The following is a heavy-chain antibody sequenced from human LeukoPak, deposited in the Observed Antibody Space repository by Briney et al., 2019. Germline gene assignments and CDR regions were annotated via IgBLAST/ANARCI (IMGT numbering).Heavy chain of an antibody. CDR3: TRDWGYYGSGSYYTIDY. CDR1: GFTFGDYA. V-gene: IGHV3-49*04. J-gene: IGHJ4*02. CDR2: IRSKAYGGTT. Sequence: GGSLRLSCTASGFTFGDYAMSWVRQAPGKGLEWVGFIRSKAYGGTTEYAASVKGRFTISRDDSKSIAYLQMNSLKTEDTAVYYCTRDWGYYGSGSYYTIDYWGQGTPVTVSS. D-gene: IGHD3-10*01.